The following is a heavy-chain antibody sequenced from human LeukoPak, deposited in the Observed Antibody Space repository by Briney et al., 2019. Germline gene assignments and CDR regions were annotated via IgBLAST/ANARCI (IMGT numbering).Heavy chain of an antibody. CDR2: ISGSDDTT. CDR3: AKGLGGSCHSGLDH. V-gene: IGHV3-23*01. Sequence: PGGSLRLSCAASGFTFSSYAMSWVRQGPGKGRGWGSVISGSDDTTYYADSVKGRSTSSRDNSKKTLYVQMNSLRAEDTAVYYCAKGLGGSCHSGLDHWGQGTLVTVSS. D-gene: IGHD2-15*01. J-gene: IGHJ4*02. CDR1: GFTFSSYA.